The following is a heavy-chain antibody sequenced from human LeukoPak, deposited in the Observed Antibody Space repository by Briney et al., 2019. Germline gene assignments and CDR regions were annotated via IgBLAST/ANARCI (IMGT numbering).Heavy chain of an antibody. D-gene: IGHD6-6*01. Sequence: AGGSLRLSCAASGFTFSSYGMHWVRQAPGKGLEGVAVISYDGSNKYYADSVKGRFTISRDNSKNTLYLQMNSLRAEATAVYYCPKHLWPEQLRWQPDSYSGMAAWAQPTTVTVPS. CDR1: GFTFSSYG. V-gene: IGHV3-30*18. CDR3: PKHLWPEQLRWQPDSYSGMAA. CDR2: ISYDGSNK. J-gene: IGHJ6*02.